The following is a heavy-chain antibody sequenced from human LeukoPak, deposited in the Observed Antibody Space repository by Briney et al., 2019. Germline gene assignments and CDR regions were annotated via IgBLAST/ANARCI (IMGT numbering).Heavy chain of an antibody. J-gene: IGHJ2*01. V-gene: IGHV3-11*04. D-gene: IGHD6-6*01. CDR1: GFTFSDYY. Sequence: IPGGSLRLSCAASGFTFSDYYMSWIRQAPGKGLEWVSYISSSGSTIYYADSVKGRFTISRDNAKNSLYLQMNSLRAEDTAVYYCARVFPGSSSSVSSYWYFDLWGRGTLVTVSS. CDR3: ARVFPGSSSSVSSYWYFDL. CDR2: ISSSGSTI.